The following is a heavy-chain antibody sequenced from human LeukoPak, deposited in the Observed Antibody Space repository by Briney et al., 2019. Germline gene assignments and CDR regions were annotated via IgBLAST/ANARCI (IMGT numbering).Heavy chain of an antibody. CDR2: ISAYKGNT. D-gene: IGHD3-3*01. Sequence: GASVTVSFKGSGYTFTIYGIRGVGQAPGQGGEGVGWISAYKGNTNYAQKLQGRVTMTTDTSTSTAYMELRSLRSDDTAVYYSGRDEDYFWRGYFDYWGQGTLVTVSS. V-gene: IGHV1-18*01. CDR3: GRDEDYFWRGYFDY. J-gene: IGHJ4*02. CDR1: GYTFTIYG.